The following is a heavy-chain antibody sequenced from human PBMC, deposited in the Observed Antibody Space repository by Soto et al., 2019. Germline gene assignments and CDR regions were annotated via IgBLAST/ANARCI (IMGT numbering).Heavy chain of an antibody. CDR1: GGTFSSYA. D-gene: IGHD1-1*01. J-gene: IGHJ5*02. CDR3: ARAGTSSCPVGCWFEP. V-gene: IGHV1-69*12. Sequence: QVQLVQSGAEVKKPGSSVKVSCKASGGTFSSYAISWVRQAPGQGLEWMGGIIPIFGTGNYAQKFQGRVTTSAGESTRTGYMELSSRRSEDTAVYYCARAGTSSCPVGCWFEPWGQGSLVTVSS. CDR2: IIPIFGTG.